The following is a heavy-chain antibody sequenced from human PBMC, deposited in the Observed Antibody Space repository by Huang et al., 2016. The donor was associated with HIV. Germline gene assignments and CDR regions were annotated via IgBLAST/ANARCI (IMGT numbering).Heavy chain of an antibody. D-gene: IGHD6-19*01. CDR3: AREALRPGAGIKGYFDY. CDR2: INTSGST. CDR1: GVSINSVTYN. Sequence: QVQLQESGPGLVKPSQTLSLTCTVSGVSINSVTYNWSWIRQPAGTVLEWIGHINTSGSTNHNPSLKRRVTISLDTSKNQFSLKLSSVTAADTAVYYCAREALRPGAGIKGYFDYWGPGTRVTVSS. J-gene: IGHJ4*02. V-gene: IGHV4-61*09.